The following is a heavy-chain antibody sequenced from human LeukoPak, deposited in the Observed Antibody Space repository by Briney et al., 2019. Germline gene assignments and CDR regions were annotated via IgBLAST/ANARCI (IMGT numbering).Heavy chain of an antibody. D-gene: IGHD6-6*01. V-gene: IGHV3-13*04. CDR3: ARGGAAREFDH. CDR1: GFTFSIYD. Sequence: PGGSLRLSCAASGFTFSIYDMHWVRRVVGKSLEWVSTIGTAGDPYYPGSVKGRFTISRENAKNSLYLQMNSLRAGDSAVYYCARGGAAREFDHWGQGTLVTVSS. CDR2: IGTAGDP. J-gene: IGHJ4*02.